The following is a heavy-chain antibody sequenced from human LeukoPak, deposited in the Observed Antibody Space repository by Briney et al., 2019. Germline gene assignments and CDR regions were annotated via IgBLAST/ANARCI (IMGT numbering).Heavy chain of an antibody. V-gene: IGHV1-69*13. CDR1: GGTFSSYA. J-gene: IGHJ6*02. CDR3: ARGPIAARSPYNYYYYGMDV. D-gene: IGHD6-6*01. CDR2: IIPIFGTA. Sequence: SVKVSCKASGGTFSSYAISWVRQAPGQGLEWMGGIIPIFGTANYAQRFQGRVTITADESTSTAYMELSSLRSEDTAVYYCARGPIAARSPYNYYYYGMDVWGQGTTVTVSS.